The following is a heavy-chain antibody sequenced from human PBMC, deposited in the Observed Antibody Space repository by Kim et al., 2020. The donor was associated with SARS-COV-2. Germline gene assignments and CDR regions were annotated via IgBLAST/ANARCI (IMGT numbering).Heavy chain of an antibody. CDR3: ARDAFHYYDSSGYPDY. J-gene: IGHJ4*02. Sequence: GGSLRLSCAASGFTFSSYGMHWVRQAPGKGLEWVAVIWYDGSNKYYADSVKGRFTISRDNSKNTLYLQMNSLRAEDTAVYYCARDAFHYYDSSGYPDYWGQGTLVTVSS. CDR1: GFTFSSYG. V-gene: IGHV3-33*01. CDR2: IWYDGSNK. D-gene: IGHD3-22*01.